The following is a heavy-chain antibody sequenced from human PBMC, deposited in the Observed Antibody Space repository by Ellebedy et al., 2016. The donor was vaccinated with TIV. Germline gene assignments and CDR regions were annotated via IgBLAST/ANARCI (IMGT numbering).Heavy chain of an antibody. CDR2: INEDGSGK. Sequence: PGGSLRLSCAASGFTFSSRWMHWLRQAPGKGLEWLASINEDGSGKDYVDSVRGRFTISRDNAKNSLYLQMDSLRDEDTAVYYCARLESWGQGTLVTVSS. J-gene: IGHJ4*02. CDR3: ARLES. V-gene: IGHV3-7*03. CDR1: GFTFSSRW. D-gene: IGHD2/OR15-2a*01.